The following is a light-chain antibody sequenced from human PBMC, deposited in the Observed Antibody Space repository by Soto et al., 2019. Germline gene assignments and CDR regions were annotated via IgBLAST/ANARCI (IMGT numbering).Light chain of an antibody. CDR2: AAS. CDR3: QQYNSYPLT. J-gene: IGKJ4*01. CDR1: QDISSW. V-gene: IGKV1D-16*01. Sequence: DIQMTQSPSSVSASVGDRVTITCRASQDISSWLAWYLQKPGKAPKLLIYAASSLPSGVPSRFSGSGSGTNFTLTISSLQPEDFATYYCQQYNSYPLTFGGGTKVDIK.